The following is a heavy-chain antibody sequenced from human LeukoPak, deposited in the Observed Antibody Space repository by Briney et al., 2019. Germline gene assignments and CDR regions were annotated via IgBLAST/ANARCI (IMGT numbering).Heavy chain of an antibody. Sequence: GGSLRLSCADSGFTFSSHWMHWVRQAPGKGLVWVSRIKYDASSTSYADSVKGRFTISRDNSKNTLYLQMNSLRAEDTAVYYCARDIKYQLTYYYMDVWGKGTTVTVSS. CDR1: GFTFSSHW. CDR2: IKYDASST. V-gene: IGHV3-74*01. CDR3: ARDIKYQLTYYYMDV. D-gene: IGHD2-2*01. J-gene: IGHJ6*03.